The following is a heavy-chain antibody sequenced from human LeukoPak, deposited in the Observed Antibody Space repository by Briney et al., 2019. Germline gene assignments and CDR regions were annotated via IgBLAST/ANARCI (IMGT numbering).Heavy chain of an antibody. CDR2: ISSTSSTM. D-gene: IGHD3-3*01. CDR3: AREPAYAFWY. J-gene: IGHJ4*02. V-gene: IGHV3-48*02. Sequence: PGGSLRLSCAASGYTLSDYYMNWVRQAPGKGLEWVSYISSTSSTMYYADSVKGRFTISRDNAKNSLYLQMNSLRDEDTAVYYCAREPAYAFWYWGQGTLVAVSS. CDR1: GYTLSDYY.